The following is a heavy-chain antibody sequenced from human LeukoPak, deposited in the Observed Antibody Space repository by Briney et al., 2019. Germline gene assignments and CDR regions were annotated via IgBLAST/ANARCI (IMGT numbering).Heavy chain of an antibody. D-gene: IGHD3-22*01. Sequence: PSETLSLTCSVSGGSMTSGGYYWSWIRQPPGKGLEWIGYIYHGGNSHYNPSLKSRVTISVDTSKNQFSLKLSSVTAADTAVYYCARRDYYDSTGLYNWFDPWGQGTLVTVSS. CDR2: IYHGGNS. CDR1: GGSMTSGGYY. CDR3: ARRDYYDSTGLYNWFDP. J-gene: IGHJ5*02. V-gene: IGHV4-30-2*01.